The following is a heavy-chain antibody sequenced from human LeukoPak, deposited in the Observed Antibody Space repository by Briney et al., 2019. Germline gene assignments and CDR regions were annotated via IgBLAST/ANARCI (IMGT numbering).Heavy chain of an antibody. D-gene: IGHD3-3*01. CDR2: INHSGST. CDR1: GGSFSGYY. CDR3: ARGDTIFGVVTENFDY. J-gene: IGHJ4*02. Sequence: PSETLSLTCAVYGGSFSGYYWSWIRQPPGKGLEWIGEINHSGSTNYNPSLKSRVTISVDTSKNQFSLKLSSVTAADTVVYYCARGDTIFGVVTENFDYWGQGTLVTVSS. V-gene: IGHV4-34*01.